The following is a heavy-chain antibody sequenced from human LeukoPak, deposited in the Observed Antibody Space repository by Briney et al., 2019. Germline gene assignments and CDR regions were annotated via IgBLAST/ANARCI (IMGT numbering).Heavy chain of an antibody. Sequence: PSETLSLTCAVYGGSFSGYYWSWIRQPPGKGLEWIGEINHSGSTNYNPSLKSRVTISVDTSKNQFSLKLSSVTAADTAVYYCASSPLRLRYFRRGGSAVDYWGQGTLVTVSS. CDR3: ASSPLRLRYFRRGGSAVDY. CDR2: INHSGST. J-gene: IGHJ4*02. CDR1: GGSFSGYY. V-gene: IGHV4-34*01. D-gene: IGHD3-9*01.